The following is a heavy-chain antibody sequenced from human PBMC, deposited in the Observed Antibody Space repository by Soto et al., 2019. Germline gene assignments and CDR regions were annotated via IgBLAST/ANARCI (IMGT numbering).Heavy chain of an antibody. CDR2: ISSSSSYI. V-gene: IGHV3-21*01. D-gene: IGHD4-4*01. Sequence: GGSLRLSCAASGFTFSSYSMNWVRQAPGKGLEWVSSISSSSSYIYYADSVKGRFTISRDNAKNSLYLQMNSLRAEDTAVYYCARVLDATAAVCMDVWGQGTTVTVSS. CDR3: ARVLDATAAVCMDV. J-gene: IGHJ6*02. CDR1: GFTFSSYS.